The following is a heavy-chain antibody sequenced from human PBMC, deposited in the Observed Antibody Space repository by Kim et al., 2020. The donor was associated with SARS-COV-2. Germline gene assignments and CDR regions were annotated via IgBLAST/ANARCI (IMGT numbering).Heavy chain of an antibody. D-gene: IGHD3-22*01. Sequence: GGSLRLSCAASGFTFSSYAMSWVRQAPGKGLEWVSTVSGSGAGSTYYADSGKGRFTISRENSKNTLYLHMNSLRAEDTAIYDCAKDVMSNYYDSSGCNWG. CDR2: VSGSGAGST. J-gene: IGHJ1*01. CDR1: GFTFSSYA. V-gene: IGHV3-23*01. CDR3: AKDVMSNYYDSSGCN.